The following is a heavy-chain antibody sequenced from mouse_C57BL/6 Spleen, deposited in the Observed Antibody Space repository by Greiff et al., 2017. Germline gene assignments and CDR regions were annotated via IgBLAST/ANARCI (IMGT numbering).Heavy chain of an antibody. Sequence: QVQLKQPVAELVKPGASVKMSCKASGYTFTSYWITWVKQRPGQGLEWIGDIYPGSGSTKYDEKFKGKATLTADKSSSTAYMQLNSLTSEDSAVYFCAREEGGAMDYWGQGTSVTVSS. J-gene: IGHJ4*01. V-gene: IGHV1-55*01. CDR1: GYTFTSYW. CDR2: IYPGSGST. CDR3: AREEGGAMDY.